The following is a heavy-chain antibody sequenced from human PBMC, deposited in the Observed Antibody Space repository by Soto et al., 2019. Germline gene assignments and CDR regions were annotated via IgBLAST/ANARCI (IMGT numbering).Heavy chain of an antibody. CDR3: ARSWYYDILTGPTRGYYYGMDV. Sequence: EVQLVVTGGGLIQPGGSLRLSCAASGFTVSSNYMSWVRQAPGKGLEWVSVIYSGGSTYYADSVKGRFTISRDNSKNTLYLQMNSLRAEDTAVYYCARSWYYDILTGPTRGYYYGMDVWGQGTTVTVSS. CDR2: IYSGGST. D-gene: IGHD3-9*01. V-gene: IGHV3-53*02. J-gene: IGHJ6*02. CDR1: GFTVSSNY.